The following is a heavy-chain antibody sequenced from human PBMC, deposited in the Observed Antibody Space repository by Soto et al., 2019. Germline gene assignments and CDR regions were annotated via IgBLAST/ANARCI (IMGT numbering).Heavy chain of an antibody. CDR3: ARFGIVGATRYYYYGMDV. D-gene: IGHD1-26*01. Sequence: QLQLQESGPGLVKPSETLSLTCTVSGGSISSSSYYWGWIRQPPGKGLEWIGSIYYSGSTYYNPSLKSRVPISVDTSKNQFSLKLSSVTAADTAVYYCARFGIVGATRYYYYGMDVWGQGTTVTVSS. V-gene: IGHV4-39*01. J-gene: IGHJ6*02. CDR1: GGSISSSSYY. CDR2: IYYSGST.